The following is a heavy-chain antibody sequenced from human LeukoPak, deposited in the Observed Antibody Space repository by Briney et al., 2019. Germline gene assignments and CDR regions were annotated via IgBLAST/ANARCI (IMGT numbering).Heavy chain of an antibody. CDR2: IYYSGST. V-gene: IGHV4-31*03. Sequence: SQTLSLTCTVSGGSISSGGYYWSWIRQHPVKGLEWIGYIYYSGSTYYNPSLKSRVTISVDTSKNQFSLKLSSVTAADTAVYYCARDGGYGDYQGTFDPWGQGTLVTVSS. J-gene: IGHJ5*02. CDR1: GGSISSGGYY. D-gene: IGHD4-17*01. CDR3: ARDGGYGDYQGTFDP.